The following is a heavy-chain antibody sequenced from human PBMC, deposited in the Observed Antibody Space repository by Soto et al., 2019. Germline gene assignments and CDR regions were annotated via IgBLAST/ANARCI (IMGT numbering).Heavy chain of an antibody. Sequence: GGSLRLSCAASGLTFSSYSMNWVPQAPGKGMEWVSSLSSSSSYIYYADAVKGRGTISRDNAKNSLYLKTNSLRAEDTAVYYCARDMGIAAAGTDYWGQGTLVTVSS. CDR3: ARDMGIAAAGTDY. D-gene: IGHD6-13*01. V-gene: IGHV3-21*01. CDR1: GLTFSSYS. CDR2: LSSSSSYI. J-gene: IGHJ4*02.